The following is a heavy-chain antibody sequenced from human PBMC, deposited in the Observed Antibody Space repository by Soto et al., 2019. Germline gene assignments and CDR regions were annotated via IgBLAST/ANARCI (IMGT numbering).Heavy chain of an antibody. CDR3: ARVVGALGPWFDP. CDR2: ISAYNGNT. D-gene: IGHD1-26*01. CDR1: GYNFNSYT. V-gene: IGHV1-18*01. J-gene: IGHJ5*02. Sequence: QVQLVQSGAEVKKPGASVKVSCKASGYNFNSYTISWVRQAPGQGLEWMGRISAYNGNTNYAQKPQGRVTMTTDTSTSTAYMELRSLRSDDTAVYHCARVVGALGPWFDPWGQGTRVTVSS.